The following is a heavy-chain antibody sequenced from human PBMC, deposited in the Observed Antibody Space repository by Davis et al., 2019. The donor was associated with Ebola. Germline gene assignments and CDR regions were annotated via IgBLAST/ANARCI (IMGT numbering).Heavy chain of an antibody. CDR3: ATCAYSGYHRSTAFDY. CDR1: GFIFSNYA. Sequence: PGGSLRLSCAASGFIFSNYAIHWVRQAPGRGLEWVAVISYDGTNKYYADSVKGRFSISRDNSKSTLYLQMNSLRPEDTAVYYCATCAYSGYHRSTAFDYWGQGTLVPVSS. CDR2: ISYDGTNK. V-gene: IGHV3-30-3*01. D-gene: IGHD5-12*01. J-gene: IGHJ4*02.